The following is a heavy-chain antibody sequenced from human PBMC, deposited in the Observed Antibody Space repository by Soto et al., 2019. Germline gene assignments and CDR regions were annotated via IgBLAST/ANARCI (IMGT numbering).Heavy chain of an antibody. J-gene: IGHJ6*02. D-gene: IGHD2-21*02. CDR2: ISYDGSNK. Sequence: QVQLVESGGGVVQPGRSLRLSCAASGFTFSSYGMHWVRQAPGKGLEWVAVISYDGSNKYYADSVKGRFTISRDNSTNTLYLPMNSLRAEDTAVYYCAKGVTVRNYYYGMDVWGQGTTVTVSS. CDR1: GFTFSSYG. V-gene: IGHV3-30*18. CDR3: AKGVTVRNYYYGMDV.